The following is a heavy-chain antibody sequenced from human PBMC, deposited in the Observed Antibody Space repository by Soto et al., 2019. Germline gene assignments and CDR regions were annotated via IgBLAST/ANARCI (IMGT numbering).Heavy chain of an antibody. CDR1: GGSISSYY. CDR3: ARHSFYGDYVDY. CDR2: IYYSGST. D-gene: IGHD4-17*01. Sequence: SETLSLTCTVSGGSISSYYWSWIRQPPGKGLEWIGYIYYSGSTNYNPSLKSRVTISVDTSKNQFSLKQSSVTAADTAVYYCARHSFYGDYVDYWGQGTLVTVS. V-gene: IGHV4-59*08. J-gene: IGHJ4*02.